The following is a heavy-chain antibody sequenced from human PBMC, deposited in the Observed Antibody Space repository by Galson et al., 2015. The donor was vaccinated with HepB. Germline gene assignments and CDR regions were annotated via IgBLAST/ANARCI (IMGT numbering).Heavy chain of an antibody. J-gene: IGHJ4*02. CDR3: ARIWGAPACHDYDFWSGYCHFDY. CDR2: ISYDGSNK. D-gene: IGHD3-3*01. CDR1: GFTFSSYA. V-gene: IGHV3-30-3*01. Sequence: SLRLSCAASGFTFSSYAMHWVRQAPGKGLEWVAVISYDGSNKYYADSVKGRFTISRDNSKNTLYLQMNSLRAEDTAVYYCARIWGAPACHDYDFWSGYCHFDYWGQGTLVTVSS.